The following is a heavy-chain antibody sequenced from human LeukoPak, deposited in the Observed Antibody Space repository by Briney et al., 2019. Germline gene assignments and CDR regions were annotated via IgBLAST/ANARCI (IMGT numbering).Heavy chain of an antibody. CDR2: ISYDGSNK. V-gene: IGHV3-30*18. CDR3: AKDSLYDSSGYYDY. Sequence: PGGSLRLSCAASGFTFSSYGMHWVRQAPGKGLEWVAVISYDGSNKYYADSVKGRFTISRDNSKNTLYLQMNSLRAEDTAVYYWAKDSLYDSSGYYDYCGQGTLVTVSS. CDR1: GFTFSSYG. J-gene: IGHJ4*02. D-gene: IGHD3-22*01.